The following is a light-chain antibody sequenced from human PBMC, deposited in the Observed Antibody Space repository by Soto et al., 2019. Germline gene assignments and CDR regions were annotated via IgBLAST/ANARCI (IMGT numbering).Light chain of an antibody. CDR2: GAS. Sequence: IVLAPSSVTLSLSPGERATLSCRASQSVGSNLLAWYQQKRGQAPRLLIYGASNRATGIPDRFSGSGSGTDFTLTISRLEPDDFAVYYCQQYNTSPRTFGQGTKVDIK. CDR1: QSVGSNL. V-gene: IGKV3-20*01. J-gene: IGKJ1*01. CDR3: QQYNTSPRT.